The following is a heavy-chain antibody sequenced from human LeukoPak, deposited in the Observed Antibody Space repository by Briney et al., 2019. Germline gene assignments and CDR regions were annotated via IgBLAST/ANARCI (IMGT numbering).Heavy chain of an antibody. Sequence: GESLKISCKGSGFTFTKYWIGWVRQMPGKGLEWMGIMYLGDSETRYSPSFQGQVTISADKSISTVFLQWSSLKASDTAMYYCARRGITMVRGVTVNFDYWGQGTLVTVSS. CDR2: MYLGDSET. V-gene: IGHV5-51*01. CDR3: ARRGITMVRGVTVNFDY. J-gene: IGHJ4*02. D-gene: IGHD3-10*01. CDR1: GFTFTKYW.